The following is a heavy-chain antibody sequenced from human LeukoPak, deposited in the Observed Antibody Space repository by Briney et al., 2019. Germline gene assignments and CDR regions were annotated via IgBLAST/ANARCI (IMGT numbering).Heavy chain of an antibody. CDR3: ASFSYDILTGHPPGGFDY. CDR2: IYYGGST. V-gene: IGHV4-39*01. Sequence: SETLSLTCTVSGGSISSSSYYWGWIRQPPGKGLEWIGSIYYGGSTYYNPSLKSRVTISVDTSKNQFSLKLSSVTAADTAVYYCASFSYDILTGHPPGGFDYWGQGTPVTVSS. D-gene: IGHD3-9*01. CDR1: GGSISSSSYY. J-gene: IGHJ4*02.